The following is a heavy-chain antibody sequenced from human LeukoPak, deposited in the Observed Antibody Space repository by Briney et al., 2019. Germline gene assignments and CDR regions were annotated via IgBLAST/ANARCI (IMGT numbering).Heavy chain of an antibody. V-gene: IGHV1-69*01. CDR3: ARGGYSGYDEYSSSWYGGAFDI. J-gene: IGHJ3*02. CDR2: IIPIFGRA. D-gene: IGHD5-12*01. Sequence: ASVKVSCKASGGTFSSYAISWVRQAPGQGLEWMGGIIPIFGRANYAQKFQGRVTITADESTSTAYMELSSLRSEDTAVYYCARGGYSGYDEYSSSWYGGAFDIWGQGTMVTVSS. CDR1: GGTFSSYA.